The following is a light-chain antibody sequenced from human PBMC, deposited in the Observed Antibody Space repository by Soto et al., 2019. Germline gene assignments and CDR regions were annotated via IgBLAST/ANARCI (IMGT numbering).Light chain of an antibody. J-gene: IGLJ1*01. Sequence: QSVLTQPPSVSGSPGQSVTISCTGTSSDVGKYDRVSWYQQPPGTAPRLIMYEVTNRPSGVPARFSGSKSGNTASLTISGLQAEDETDYFCSSNTSASRYVFGAGTKVTVL. CDR1: SSDVGKYDR. CDR2: EVT. CDR3: SSNTSASRYV. V-gene: IGLV2-18*02.